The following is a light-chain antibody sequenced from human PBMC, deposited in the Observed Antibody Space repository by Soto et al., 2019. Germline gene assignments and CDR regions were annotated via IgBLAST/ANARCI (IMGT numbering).Light chain of an antibody. CDR1: QSVSRS. J-gene: IGKJ3*01. V-gene: IGKV3-15*01. CDR3: QQYNNWPPFT. CDR2: GAS. Sequence: EIVMTQSPATLSVSPGERVTLSCRASQSVSRSLAWYQQKPGQAPRLLIYGASPRATGIPARFSGSGSRTAFSLTISSLQSEDFAVYYCQQYNNWPPFTFGPGTKVDIK.